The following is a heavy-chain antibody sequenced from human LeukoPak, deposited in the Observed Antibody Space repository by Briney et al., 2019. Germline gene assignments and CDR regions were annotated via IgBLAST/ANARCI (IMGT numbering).Heavy chain of an antibody. CDR2: IRYDGSNK. CDR3: ARGPPYDY. CDR1: GFTFSSYG. J-gene: IGHJ4*02. D-gene: IGHD3-16*01. Sequence: GGSLRLSCAASGFTFSSYGMHWVRQAPGKGLEWVTFIRYDGSNKYYTDSVKARFTISRDNSKNTLYLQMNSLRAEDTSVYYCARGPPYDYWGQGTLVTVSS. V-gene: IGHV3-30*02.